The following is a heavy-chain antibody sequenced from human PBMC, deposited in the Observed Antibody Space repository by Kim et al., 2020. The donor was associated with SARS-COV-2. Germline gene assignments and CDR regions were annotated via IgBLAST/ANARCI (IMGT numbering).Heavy chain of an antibody. CDR1: GYSFSGYG. D-gene: IGHD1-1*01. CDR2: TSHDGGLT. CDR3: ARWNGNNGMYYLDY. J-gene: IGHJ4*02. Sequence: GGSLRLSCGASGYSFSGYGMHWVRQAPGKGLEWVAVTSHDGGLTYSADSVKGRFTISKDNSQNTVYLQMNSLRVEDTAVYYCARWNGNNGMYYLDYWGQGTLVTVSS. V-gene: IGHV3-30*03.